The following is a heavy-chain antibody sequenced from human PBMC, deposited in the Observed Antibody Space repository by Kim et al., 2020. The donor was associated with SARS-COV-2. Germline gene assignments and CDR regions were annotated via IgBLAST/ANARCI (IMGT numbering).Heavy chain of an antibody. Sequence: GGSLRLSCAASGFTFSSYGMHWVRQAPGKGLEWVAVIWYDGSNKYYADSVKGRFTISRDNSKNTLYLQMNSLRAEDTAVYYCAREFGEDDSSEGYYYGMDVWGQWTTVTVSS. CDR1: GFTFSSYG. CDR2: IWYDGSNK. D-gene: IGHD3-22*01. V-gene: IGHV3-33*01. J-gene: IGHJ6*02. CDR3: AREFGEDDSSEGYYYGMDV.